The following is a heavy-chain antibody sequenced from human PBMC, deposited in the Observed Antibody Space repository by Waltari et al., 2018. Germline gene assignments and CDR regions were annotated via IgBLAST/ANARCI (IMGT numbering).Heavy chain of an antibody. CDR2: IYYSGRT. CDR1: GGSISSYY. V-gene: IGHV4-59*01. D-gene: IGHD3-10*01. Sequence: QLQLQESGPGLVKPSETLSLTCNVPGGSISSYYWRLIRQPQGKGLEWIGYIYYSGRTNYNPSLKSRVTISVDTSKNQFSLKLSSVTAADTAVYYCAGDLMVRGHFDYWGQGTLVTVSS. CDR3: AGDLMVRGHFDY. J-gene: IGHJ4*02.